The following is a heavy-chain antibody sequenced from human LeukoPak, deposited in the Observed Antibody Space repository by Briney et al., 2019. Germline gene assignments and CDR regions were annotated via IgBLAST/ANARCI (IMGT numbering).Heavy chain of an antibody. CDR3: ASAPSLFGSGSYWGYYYYGMDV. V-gene: IGHV4-59*01. D-gene: IGHD3-10*01. CDR1: GGSISSYY. Sequence: SETLSLTCTVSGGSISSYYWSWIRQPPGKRREWIGYIYYSGSTNYNPSIKSRVTISVDTSKNQFSLKLSSVTAADTAVYYCASAPSLFGSGSYWGYYYYGMDVWGQGTTVTVSS. J-gene: IGHJ6*02. CDR2: IYYSGST.